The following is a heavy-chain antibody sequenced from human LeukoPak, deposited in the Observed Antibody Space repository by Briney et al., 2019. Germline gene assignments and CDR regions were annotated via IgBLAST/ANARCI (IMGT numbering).Heavy chain of an antibody. Sequence: ASVKVSCKASGYTFTSYDINWVRQATGQGLEWMGWMNPNSGNTGYAQKFQGRVTMTRNTSISTAYMELSSLRSEDTAVYYCARAINPLGDIVVVPAATPLDYYYMDVWGKGTTVTVSS. D-gene: IGHD2-2*01. V-gene: IGHV1-8*01. J-gene: IGHJ6*03. CDR3: ARAINPLGDIVVVPAATPLDYYYMDV. CDR2: MNPNSGNT. CDR1: GYTFTSYD.